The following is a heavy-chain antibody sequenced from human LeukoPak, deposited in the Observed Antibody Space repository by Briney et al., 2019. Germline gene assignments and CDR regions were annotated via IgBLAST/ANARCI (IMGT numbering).Heavy chain of an antibody. D-gene: IGHD3-10*01. CDR1: GFTFSDYY. CDR2: ISSSGSTI. Sequence: GGSLRLSCAASGFTFSDYYMSWIRQAPGKGLEWVSYISSSGSTIYYADSVKGRFTISRDNAKSSLYLQMNSLRAEDTAVYYCARDFRVVRGVIITDNWFDPWGQGTPVTVSS. J-gene: IGHJ5*02. V-gene: IGHV3-11*01. CDR3: ARDFRVVRGVIITDNWFDP.